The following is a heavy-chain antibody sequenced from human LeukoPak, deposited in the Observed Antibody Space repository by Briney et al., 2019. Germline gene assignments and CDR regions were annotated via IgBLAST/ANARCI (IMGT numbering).Heavy chain of an antibody. V-gene: IGHV4-38-2*02. CDR1: GYSISSGYY. J-gene: IGHJ1*01. CDR2: MYHGGST. D-gene: IGHD6-13*01. Sequence: PSETLSLTCTVSGYSISSGYYWGWIRQPPGKGLEWIGSMYHGGSTYFNPSLKSRVTISGDTSKNQFSLKLSSVTAADTAVYYCARGVAAAGVPTEYFQHWGQGTLVTVSS. CDR3: ARGVAAAGVPTEYFQH.